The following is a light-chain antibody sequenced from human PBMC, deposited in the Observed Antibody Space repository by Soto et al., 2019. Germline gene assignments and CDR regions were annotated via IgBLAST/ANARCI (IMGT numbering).Light chain of an antibody. Sequence: IVMTQSPGTLSVSPGERATLSCRASQSVSTYLAWYQQKPGQAPRLFIYDASNRATGIPARFSGSGSGTDFTLTISSLEPEDFAVYYCQQRSKWPITFGQGTRLEIK. CDR3: QQRSKWPIT. V-gene: IGKV3-11*01. CDR1: QSVSTY. CDR2: DAS. J-gene: IGKJ5*01.